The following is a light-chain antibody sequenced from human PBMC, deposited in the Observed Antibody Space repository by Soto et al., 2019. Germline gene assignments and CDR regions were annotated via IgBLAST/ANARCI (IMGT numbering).Light chain of an antibody. CDR1: QSISTW. Sequence: DIQMTQSPSTLSASVGDRVTITCRAGQSISTWLAWYQQKPGKAPKLLIYKASSLEGGVPSRFSGSGSGTEFTLTISSLQPDDFATYYCQQYNSYSFGQGTKVDIK. V-gene: IGKV1-5*03. J-gene: IGKJ1*01. CDR3: QQYNSYS. CDR2: KAS.